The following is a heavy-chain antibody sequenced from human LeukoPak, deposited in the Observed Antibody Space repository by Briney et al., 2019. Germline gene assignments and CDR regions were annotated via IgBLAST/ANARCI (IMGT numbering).Heavy chain of an antibody. J-gene: IGHJ4*02. CDR3: ASSLHS. Sequence: GGSLRLSCAASRFTFSNYAMTWVRQAPGKGLEWVSVLYSGGSTYYADSVKGRFTISRDNSKNTLYLQMNSLRAEDTAVYYCASSLHSWGQGTLVTVSS. CDR2: LYSGGST. V-gene: IGHV3-53*01. CDR1: RFTFSNYA. D-gene: IGHD4-11*01.